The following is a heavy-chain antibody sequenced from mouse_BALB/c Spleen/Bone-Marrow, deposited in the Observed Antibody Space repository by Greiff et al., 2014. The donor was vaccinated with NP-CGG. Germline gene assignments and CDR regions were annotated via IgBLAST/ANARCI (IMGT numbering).Heavy chain of an antibody. J-gene: IGHJ2*01. D-gene: IGHD1-1*01. CDR3: AREMVFDITTVVATGGYYFDY. CDR2: INPSNGRA. Sequence: QVQLPQSGAELVKPGASLKLSCKASGYTFTSYWMHWGKQRPGQGLEWIGEINPSNGRANYNEKFKSKATLTVDKSSSTAYMQLSSLTSEDSAVYYCAREMVFDITTVVATGGYYFDYWGQGTTLTVSS. CDR1: GYTFTSYW. V-gene: IGHV1S81*02.